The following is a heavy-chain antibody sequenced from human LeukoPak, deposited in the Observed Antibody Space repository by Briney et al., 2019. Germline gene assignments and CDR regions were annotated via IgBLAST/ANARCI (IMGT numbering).Heavy chain of an antibody. CDR1: GYTFTSYG. CDR3: ARDASRITMIVVVPDY. CDR2: ISAYNGNA. Sequence: ASVKVSCKASGYTFTSYGISWVRQAPGQGLEWMGWISAYNGNANYAQKLQGRVTMTTDTSTSTAYMELRSLRSDDTAVYYCARDASRITMIVVVPDYWGQGTLVTVSS. D-gene: IGHD3-22*01. V-gene: IGHV1-18*01. J-gene: IGHJ4*02.